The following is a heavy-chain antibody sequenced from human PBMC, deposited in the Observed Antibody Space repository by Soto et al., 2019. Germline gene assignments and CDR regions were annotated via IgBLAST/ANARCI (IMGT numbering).Heavy chain of an antibody. CDR3: ARTDSSSWSPAFDY. J-gene: IGHJ4*02. CDR1: GGSISSYY. V-gene: IGHV4-59*01. D-gene: IGHD6-13*01. Sequence: LSLTCTVSGGSISSYYWSWIRQPPGKGLEWIGYIYYSGSTNYNPSLKSRVTISVDTSKNQFSLKLSSVTAADTAVYYCARTDSSSWSPAFDYWGQGTLVTVSS. CDR2: IYYSGST.